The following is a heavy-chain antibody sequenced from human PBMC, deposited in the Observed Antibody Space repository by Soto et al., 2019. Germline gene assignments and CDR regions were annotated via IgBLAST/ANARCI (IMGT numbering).Heavy chain of an antibody. CDR3: ASSSSGS. CDR1: EFTFSSYA. Sequence: QVQLVESGGGVVQPGRSLRLSCAASEFTFSSYAMHWVRQAPGKGLEWVAVISYDGSNIYYADSVKGRFTISRDNSKNTLYLQMNSLRAEDTAVYYCASSSSGSWGQGTLVTVSS. V-gene: IGHV3-30-3*01. CDR2: ISYDGSNI. D-gene: IGHD6-6*01. J-gene: IGHJ5*02.